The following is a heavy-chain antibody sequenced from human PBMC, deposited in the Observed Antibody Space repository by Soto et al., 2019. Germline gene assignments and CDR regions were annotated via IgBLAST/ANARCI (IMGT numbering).Heavy chain of an antibody. Sequence: GGSLRLSCAASGFTFSSSWMSWVRQAPGKGLEWVASIKQDGSEKYYADSVKGRFTISRDNSKNTLYLQMNSLRAEDTAVYYCAKGLPMDVWGQGTTVTVSS. CDR2: IKQDGSEK. V-gene: IGHV3-7*01. CDR3: AKGLPMDV. J-gene: IGHJ6*02. CDR1: GFTFSSSW.